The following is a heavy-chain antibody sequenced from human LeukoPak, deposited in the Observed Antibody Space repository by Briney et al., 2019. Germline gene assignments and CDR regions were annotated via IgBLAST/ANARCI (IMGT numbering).Heavy chain of an antibody. CDR3: AKAPVTSCRGAFCYPFDY. D-gene: IGHD2-15*01. Sequence: PGGSLRLSCATSGFTFSSYAMSWVRQAPGKGLEWVSAMSSSDDGRYYAASVRGLFTISRDTSRSTLYLQMNSLRAESAAVYYCAKAPVTSCRGAFCYPFDYWGQGTLVTVSS. V-gene: IGHV3-23*01. CDR1: GFTFSSYA. J-gene: IGHJ4*02. CDR2: MSSSDDGR.